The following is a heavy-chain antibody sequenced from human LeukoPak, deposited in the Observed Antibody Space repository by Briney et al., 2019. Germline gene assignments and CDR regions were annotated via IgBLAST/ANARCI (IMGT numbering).Heavy chain of an antibody. J-gene: IGHJ4*02. CDR2: ISYDGSNK. CDR1: GFTFSSYG. Sequence: GGSLRLSCAASGFTFSSYGMHWVRQAPGKGLEWMAVISYDGSNKYYADSVKGRFTISRDNSKNTLYLQMNSLRAEDTAVYYCAKDASYYYDSSGNPDYWGQGTLVTVSS. CDR3: AKDASYYYDSSGNPDY. D-gene: IGHD3-22*01. V-gene: IGHV3-30*18.